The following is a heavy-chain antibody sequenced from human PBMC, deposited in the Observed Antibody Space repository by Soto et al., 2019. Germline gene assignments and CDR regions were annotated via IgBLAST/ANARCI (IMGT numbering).Heavy chain of an antibody. J-gene: IGHJ4*02. CDR3: AKRGYYDSSGYYKAHIDY. V-gene: IGHV3-23*01. D-gene: IGHD3-22*01. CDR2: ISGSGGST. Sequence: GGSLRLSCADSGFTFSRYALSWVRQAPVNVMEWVSAISGSGGSTYYADSVKGRFTISRDNSKNTLYLQMNSLRAEDTAVYYRAKRGYYDSSGYYKAHIDYWGQGTLVPVSS. CDR1: GFTFSRYA.